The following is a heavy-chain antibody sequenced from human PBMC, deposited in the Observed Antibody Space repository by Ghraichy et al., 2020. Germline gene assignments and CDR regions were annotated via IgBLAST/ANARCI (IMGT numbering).Heavy chain of an antibody. CDR2: IRGDGTEI. CDR3: ARGGRYFPYNFAH. J-gene: IGHJ4*02. Sequence: GGSLRLSCAASGFTFSEYAMHWVRQTPGAGLEWVAGIRGDGTEISYAESVKGRFTTTRDNSKNIVYLHMTSLRGDDTAFYYCARGGRYFPYNFAHWCQGTLVTVSS. CDR1: GFTFSEYA. D-gene: IGHD3-10*01. V-gene: IGHV3-30*04.